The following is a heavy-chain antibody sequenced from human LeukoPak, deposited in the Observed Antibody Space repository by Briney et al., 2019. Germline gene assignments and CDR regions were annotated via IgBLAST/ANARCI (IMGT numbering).Heavy chain of an antibody. D-gene: IGHD3-10*01. Sequence: PGGSLRLSCAASGFTFSSYAMHWVRQAPGKGLEWVAVISYDGSNKYYADSVKGRFTISRGNSKNTLYLQMNSLRAEDTAVYYCARVSRSLWYRELGVDYWGQGTLVTVSS. CDR3: ARVSRSLWYRELGVDY. CDR2: ISYDGSNK. V-gene: IGHV3-30*04. J-gene: IGHJ4*02. CDR1: GFTFSSYA.